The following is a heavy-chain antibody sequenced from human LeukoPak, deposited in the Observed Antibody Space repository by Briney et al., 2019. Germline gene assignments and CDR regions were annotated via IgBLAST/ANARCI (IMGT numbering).Heavy chain of an antibody. V-gene: IGHV1-18*01. Sequence: ALVKVSCKASGYTFTSYGISWVRQAPAQGLEWMGWISAYNGNTNYAQKLQGRVTMTTDTSTSTAYMELRSLRSDDTAVYYCARDRDYSNYVGYFDYWGQGTLVTVSS. D-gene: IGHD4-11*01. CDR1: GYTFTSYG. J-gene: IGHJ4*02. CDR2: ISAYNGNT. CDR3: ARDRDYSNYVGYFDY.